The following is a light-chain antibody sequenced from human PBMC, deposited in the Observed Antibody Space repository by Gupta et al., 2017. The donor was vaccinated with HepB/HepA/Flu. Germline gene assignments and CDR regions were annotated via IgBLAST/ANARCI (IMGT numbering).Light chain of an antibody. V-gene: IGKV3-11*01. J-gene: IGKJ1*01. Sequence: ELVLTQSPATLSLSPGERATLSCRASQSVSSYLAWYQQKPGQASRLLIYDASNRATGIPARFSGSGSGTDFTLTISSLEPEDFAVYYCQQRSNWPRWTFGQGTKVEIK. CDR1: QSVSSY. CDR3: QQRSNWPRWT. CDR2: DAS.